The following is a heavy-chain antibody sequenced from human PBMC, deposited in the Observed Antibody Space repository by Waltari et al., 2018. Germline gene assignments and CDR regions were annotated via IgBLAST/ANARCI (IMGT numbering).Heavy chain of an antibody. CDR1: GYTFTGYY. J-gene: IGHJ4*02. Sequence: QVQLVQSGAEVKKPGASVKVSCKASGYTFTGYYMHWVRQAPGQGLEGMGWSDPHSGGTNYAQKFQGRVTMTTDTSTSTAYMELRSLRSDDTAVYYCARFHYAEGEGYFDYWGQGTLVTVSS. CDR3: ARFHYAEGEGYFDY. D-gene: IGHD2-2*01. V-gene: IGHV1-2*02. CDR2: SDPHSGGT.